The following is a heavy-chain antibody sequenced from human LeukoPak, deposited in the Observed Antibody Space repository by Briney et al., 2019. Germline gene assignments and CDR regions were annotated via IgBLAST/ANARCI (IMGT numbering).Heavy chain of an antibody. CDR2: IIPIFGTA. CDR1: GGTFSSYA. Sequence: ASVKVSCKASGGTFSSYAISWVRQAPGQGLEWMGGIIPIFGTANYAQKFQGRVTITADESTSTAYMELRSLRSDDTAVYYCARDHDSSSWYHYYYYMDVWGKGTTVTVSS. V-gene: IGHV1-69*13. J-gene: IGHJ6*03. D-gene: IGHD6-13*01. CDR3: ARDHDSSSWYHYYYYMDV.